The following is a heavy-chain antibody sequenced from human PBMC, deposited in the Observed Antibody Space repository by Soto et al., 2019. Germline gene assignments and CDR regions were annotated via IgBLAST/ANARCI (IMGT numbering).Heavy chain of an antibody. Sequence: PGGSLRLSCAASGFTFSSYAMSWVRQAPGKGLEWVSAISGSGGSTYYADSVKGRFTISRDNSKNTLYLQMNSLRAEDTAVYYCAKLGSYGDYQLNWFDPWGQGTLVTVSS. CDR2: ISGSGGST. V-gene: IGHV3-23*01. CDR3: AKLGSYGDYQLNWFDP. D-gene: IGHD4-17*01. CDR1: GFTFSSYA. J-gene: IGHJ5*02.